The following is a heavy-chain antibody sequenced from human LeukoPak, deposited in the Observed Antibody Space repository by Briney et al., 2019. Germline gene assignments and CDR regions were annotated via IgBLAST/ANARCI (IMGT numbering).Heavy chain of an antibody. D-gene: IGHD4-23*01. CDR3: AGRYDYGGNSPFDY. J-gene: IGHJ4*02. V-gene: IGHV3-30-3*01. CDR1: GFTFSSYA. CDR2: ISYDGSNK. Sequence: GGSLRLSCAASGFTFSSYAMHWVRQAPGKGLEWVAVISYDGSNKYYADSVKGRFTISRDNSKNTLYLQMNSLRAEDTAVYYCAGRYDYGGNSPFDYWGQGTLVTVSS.